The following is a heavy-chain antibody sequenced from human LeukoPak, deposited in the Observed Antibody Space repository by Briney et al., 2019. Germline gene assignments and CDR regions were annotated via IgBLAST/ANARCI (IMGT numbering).Heavy chain of an antibody. CDR1: GGSISSYY. CDR2: IYTSGST. CDR3: ARVRRDGYLFDY. J-gene: IGHJ4*02. Sequence: SETLSLTCTVSGGSISSYYWGWIRQPAGKGLEWIGRIYTSGSTNYNPSLKSRVTISVDKSKNQFSLKLSSLTAADTAVYYCARVRRDGYLFDYWGQGTLVTVSS. D-gene: IGHD5-24*01. V-gene: IGHV4-4*07.